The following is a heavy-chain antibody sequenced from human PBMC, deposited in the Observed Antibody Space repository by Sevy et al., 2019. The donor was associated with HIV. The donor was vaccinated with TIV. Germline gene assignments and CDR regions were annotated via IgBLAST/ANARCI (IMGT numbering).Heavy chain of an antibody. CDR2: MNPNSGNI. CDR1: GYTFTSYD. Sequence: ASVKVSCKASGYTFTSYDINWVRQATGQGLEWMGWMNPNSGNIGYAQKFQGRVTITRNTSISTAYMELSSLRSEDTAVYYCAREVGDSIAVAVRYYYYYMDVWGKGTTVTVSS. J-gene: IGHJ6*03. CDR3: AREVGDSIAVAVRYYYYYMDV. D-gene: IGHD6-19*01. V-gene: IGHV1-8*03.